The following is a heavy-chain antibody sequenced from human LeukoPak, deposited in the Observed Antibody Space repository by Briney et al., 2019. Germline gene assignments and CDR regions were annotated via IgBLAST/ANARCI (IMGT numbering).Heavy chain of an antibody. CDR3: ARTTRGDAFDI. D-gene: IGHD1-26*01. Sequence: PSETLSLTCAVYGGSFSGYYWSWIRQPPEMGLEWIGQIYHSGSTKYNGSLKSRVTISVDTSKNQSSLKLSSVTAADTAVYYCARTTRGDAFDIWGQGTMVTVSS. CDR1: GGSFSGYY. J-gene: IGHJ3*02. CDR2: IYHSGST. V-gene: IGHV4-34*01.